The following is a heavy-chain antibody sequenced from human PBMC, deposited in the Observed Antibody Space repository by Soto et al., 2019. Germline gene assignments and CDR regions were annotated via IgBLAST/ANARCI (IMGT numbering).Heavy chain of an antibody. D-gene: IGHD6-19*01. CDR1: GGSFSNYI. J-gene: IGHJ4*02. Sequence: QVHLVQSGAEVKKPGSSVKVSCKASGGSFSNYIFAWVRQAPGQGLEWMGGTIPMFATAQYAQKLQGRVTITADESMSTVYMDLTSLPSDDTAVYYCARGLFGQQWLVGFDTWGQGTLVTVSS. CDR2: TIPMFATA. CDR3: ARGLFGQQWLVGFDT. V-gene: IGHV1-69*01.